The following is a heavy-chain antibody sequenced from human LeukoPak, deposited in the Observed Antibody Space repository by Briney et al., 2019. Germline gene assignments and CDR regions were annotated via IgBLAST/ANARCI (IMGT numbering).Heavy chain of an antibody. Sequence: GGSLRLSCAASGFTFSSYAMSWVRQAPGKGLEWVSAISSSGGSTDYADSVKGRFTISRDNSKNTLYLQMNSLRAEDTAVYYCATPYSSSWQFDYWGQGTLVTVSS. D-gene: IGHD6-13*01. CDR1: GFTFSSYA. J-gene: IGHJ4*02. CDR2: ISSSGGST. CDR3: ATPYSSSWQFDY. V-gene: IGHV3-23*01.